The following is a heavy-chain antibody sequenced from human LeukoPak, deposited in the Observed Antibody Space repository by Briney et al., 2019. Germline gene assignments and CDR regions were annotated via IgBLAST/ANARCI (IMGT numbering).Heavy chain of an antibody. CDR3: ARLTEGSLLPEDY. Sequence: ASVKVSCKASGGTFSSNAISWVRQAPGQGLEWMGRIIPIFGAANYAQKFQGRVTITTDESTSTAYMELSSLRSEDTAVYYCARLTEGSLLPEDYWGQGTLVTVSS. CDR1: GGTFSSNA. J-gene: IGHJ4*02. CDR2: IIPIFGAA. V-gene: IGHV1-69*05. D-gene: IGHD1-14*01.